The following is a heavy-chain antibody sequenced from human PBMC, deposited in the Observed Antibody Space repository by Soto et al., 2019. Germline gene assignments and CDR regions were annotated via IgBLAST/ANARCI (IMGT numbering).Heavy chain of an antibody. CDR1: GFNFDDYA. D-gene: IGHD1-26*01. J-gene: IGHJ4*02. CDR2: ISWNGESV. Sequence: EVQLVASGGGLVQPGRSLSLSCAASGFNFDDYAMHWVRQPPGKGLEWVAGISWNGESVSYADSVKGRFTISRDNAKNSLSLHMASLRAEDTAFYYCVKDTYLLVGATHFDFWGQGALVTVSS. V-gene: IGHV3-9*01. CDR3: VKDTYLLVGATHFDF.